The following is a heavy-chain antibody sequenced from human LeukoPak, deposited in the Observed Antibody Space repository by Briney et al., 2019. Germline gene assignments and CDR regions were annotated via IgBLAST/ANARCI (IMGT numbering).Heavy chain of an antibody. V-gene: IGHV1-69*01. J-gene: IGHJ4*02. CDR3: AREEVGATAPEY. D-gene: IGHD1-26*01. CDR2: IIPIFGTA. Sequence: ASVKVSCKASGGTFSSYAISWVRQAPGQGLEWMGGIIPIFGTANYAQKFQGRVTITADESTSTAYMELSSLRSEDTAVYYCAREEVGATAPEYWGQGTLVTVCS. CDR1: GGTFSSYA.